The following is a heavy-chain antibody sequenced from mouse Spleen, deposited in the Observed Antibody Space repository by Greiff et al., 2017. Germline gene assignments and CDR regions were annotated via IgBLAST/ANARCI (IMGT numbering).Heavy chain of an antibody. CDR3: ARWYYGSSSAWFAY. J-gene: IGHJ3*01. V-gene: IGHV1-59*01. Sequence: QVQLQQPGAELVRPGTSVKLSCKASGYTFTSYWMHWVKQRPGQGLEWIGVIDPSDSYTNYNQKFKGKATLTVDTSSSTAYMQLSSLTSEDSAVYYCARWYYGSSSAWFAYWGQGTLVTVSA. D-gene: IGHD1-1*01. CDR1: GYTFTSYW. CDR2: IDPSDSYT.